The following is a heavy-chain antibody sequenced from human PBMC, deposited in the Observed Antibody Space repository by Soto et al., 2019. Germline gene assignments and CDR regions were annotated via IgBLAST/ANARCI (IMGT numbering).Heavy chain of an antibody. V-gene: IGHV1-69*13. CDR1: GGTFSSYA. J-gene: IGHJ6*02. CDR3: ARVGYCSSTSCYGMDV. Sequence: ASVKVSCKASGGTFSSYAISWVRQAPGQGLEWMGGIIPIFGTANYAQKFQGRVTITADESTSTAYMELSSLRSEDTAVYYCARVGYCSSTSCYGMDVWGQGTTVTVSS. D-gene: IGHD2-2*01. CDR2: IIPIFGTA.